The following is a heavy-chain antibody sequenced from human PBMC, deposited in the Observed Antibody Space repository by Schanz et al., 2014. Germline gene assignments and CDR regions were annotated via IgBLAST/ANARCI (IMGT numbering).Heavy chain of an antibody. Sequence: VQLVESGGGLVQPGGSVRLSCGASRIIFVTYSMNWIRQTPKGLEWVSSINSRSNFIYYADSVKGRFTISRDNAKNSLYLQMNSLRAEDTAVYYCAGAVATIRADSFDIWGQGTMVAGSS. CDR3: AGAVATIRADSFDI. V-gene: IGHV3-21*01. CDR2: INSRSNFI. CDR1: RIIFVTYS. J-gene: IGHJ3*02. D-gene: IGHD5-12*01.